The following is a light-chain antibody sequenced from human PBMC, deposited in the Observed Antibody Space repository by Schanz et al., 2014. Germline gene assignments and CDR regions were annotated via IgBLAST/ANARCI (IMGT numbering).Light chain of an antibody. CDR1: SSDVGGYNS. V-gene: IGLV2-11*01. J-gene: IGLJ3*02. CDR3: AAWDDNLSGWV. CDR2: DVS. Sequence: QSALTQPRSVSGSPGQSVTISCTGTSSDVGGYNSVSWFQQHPGRAPTLMIYDVSKRPSGVPDRFSGSQSGNTASLTISGLQAEDESDYYCAAWDDNLSGWVFGGGTKVTVL.